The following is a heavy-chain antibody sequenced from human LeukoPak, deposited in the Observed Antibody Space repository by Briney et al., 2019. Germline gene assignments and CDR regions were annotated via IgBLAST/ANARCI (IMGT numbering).Heavy chain of an antibody. Sequence: SETLSLTWTVYGGSLSRYYWSWVRQPDGKGMEWIGRIYTRGSTNYNTSLRSRVTISLDTSKNQFSLNLTSVTAADTAVYYCARFTPQGYGWGGYNRFDPWGQGTLVTVSS. CDR2: IYTRGST. J-gene: IGHJ5*02. CDR3: ARFTPQGYGWGGYNRFDP. V-gene: IGHV4-4*07. D-gene: IGHD3-16*01. CDR1: GGSLSRYY.